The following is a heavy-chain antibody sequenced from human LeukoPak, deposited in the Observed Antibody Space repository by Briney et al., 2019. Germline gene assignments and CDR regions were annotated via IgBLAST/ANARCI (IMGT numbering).Heavy chain of an antibody. CDR3: ARHSSSSGWYEFLDY. J-gene: IGHJ4*02. D-gene: IGHD6-19*01. V-gene: IGHV3-21*01. CDR2: ISSSSSYI. Sequence: GGSLRLSCEASGSTFSSYAMTWVRQAPGKGLEWVSSISSSSSYIYYADSVKGRFTISRDNAKNSLYLQMNSLRAEDTAVYYCARHSSSSGWYEFLDYWGQGTLVTVSS. CDR1: GSTFSSYA.